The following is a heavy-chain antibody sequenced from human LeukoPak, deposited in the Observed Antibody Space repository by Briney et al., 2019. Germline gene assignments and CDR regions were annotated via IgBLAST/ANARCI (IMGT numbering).Heavy chain of an antibody. D-gene: IGHD1-1*01. CDR1: GGSISSYY. J-gene: IGHJ3*02. Sequence: SETLSLTCTVSGGSISSYYWSWIRQPPGKGLEWIGFIYYSGSTNYSPSLKSRVTISVGTSKNQFSLKLTSVTAADTAVYYCARHGNGASDIWGQGTMVTVSS. CDR3: ARHGNGASDI. V-gene: IGHV4-59*08. CDR2: IYYSGST.